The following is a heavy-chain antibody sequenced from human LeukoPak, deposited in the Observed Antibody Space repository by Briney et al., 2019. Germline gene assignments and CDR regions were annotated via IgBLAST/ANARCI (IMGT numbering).Heavy chain of an antibody. CDR3: ARDTSNYYYDSSGYYYR. Sequence: GGSLRLSCAASGFTFSSYGMHWVRQAPGKGLEWVAFIRYDGSNKYYADSVKGRFTISRDNSKNTLYLQMNSLRAEDTAVYYCARDTSNYYYDSSGYYYRWGQGTLVTVSS. J-gene: IGHJ5*02. CDR2: IRYDGSNK. V-gene: IGHV3-30*02. D-gene: IGHD3-22*01. CDR1: GFTFSSYG.